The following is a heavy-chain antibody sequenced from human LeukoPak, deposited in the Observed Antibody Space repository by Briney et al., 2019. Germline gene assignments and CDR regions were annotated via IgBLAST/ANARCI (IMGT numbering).Heavy chain of an antibody. CDR1: GGSISSYY. Sequence: SETLSLTCTVSGGSISSYYWSWIRQPPGKGLEWIGYIYYSGSTNYNPSLKSRVTISVDTSKNQFSLKLSSVTAADTAVYYCARGYCSSTSCYGPPHDAFDIWGQGTMVTVSS. D-gene: IGHD2-2*01. J-gene: IGHJ3*02. V-gene: IGHV4-59*01. CDR3: ARGYCSSTSCYGPPHDAFDI. CDR2: IYYSGST.